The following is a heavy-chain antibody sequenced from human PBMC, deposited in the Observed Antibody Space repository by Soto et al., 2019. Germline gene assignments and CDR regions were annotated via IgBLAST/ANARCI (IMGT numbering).Heavy chain of an antibody. J-gene: IGHJ6*02. CDR1: GFTFSSYA. D-gene: IGHD1-7*01. V-gene: IGHV3-23*01. Sequence: GGSLRLSCAASGFTFSSYAMSWVRQAPGKGLEWVSAISGSGGSTYYADSVKGRFTISRDNSKNTLYLQMNSLRAEDTAVYYCAKSSLTGTEYYYGMDVWGQGTTVTVSS. CDR3: AKSSLTGTEYYYGMDV. CDR2: ISGSGGST.